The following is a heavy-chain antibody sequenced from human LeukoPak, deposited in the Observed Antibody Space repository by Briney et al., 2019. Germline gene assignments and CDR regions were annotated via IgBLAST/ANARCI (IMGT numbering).Heavy chain of an antibody. Sequence: GRSLRLSCAASGFTFDDYAMHWVRQAPGKGLEWVSGISWNSGSIGYADSVKGRFTISRDNAKNSLYLQMNSLRAGDTALYYCAKDIGSGYERYYYGMDVWGQGTTVTVSS. CDR1: GFTFDDYA. CDR2: ISWNSGSI. CDR3: AKDIGSGYERYYYGMDV. D-gene: IGHD5-12*01. J-gene: IGHJ6*02. V-gene: IGHV3-9*01.